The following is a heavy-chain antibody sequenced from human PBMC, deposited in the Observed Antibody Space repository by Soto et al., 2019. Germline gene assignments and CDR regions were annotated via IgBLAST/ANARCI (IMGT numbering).Heavy chain of an antibody. CDR3: ARGNYDFLTGYYIEYFDY. CDR1: GGSISSYY. V-gene: IGHV4-59*01. CDR2: TYYSGST. Sequence: PSETLSLTCTISGGSISSYYWSWIRQPPGKGLEWIGYTYYSGSTNYNPSLKSRVTISVDTSKNQFSLKLSSVTAADTAVYYCARGNYDFLTGYYIEYFDYWGQGTLVTVSS. D-gene: IGHD3-9*01. J-gene: IGHJ4*02.